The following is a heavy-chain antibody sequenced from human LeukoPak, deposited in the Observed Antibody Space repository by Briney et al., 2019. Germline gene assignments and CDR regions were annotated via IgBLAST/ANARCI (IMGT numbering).Heavy chain of an antibody. CDR1: GGSISSYY. CDR2: IYYSGST. Sequence: SETLSLTCTVSGGSISSYYWSWIRQPPGKGLEWIGYIYYSGSTNYNPSLKSRVTISVDTSKNQFSLKLSPVTAADTAVFYCARGFGYGSYYYYYDMDVWGKGTTVTVSS. J-gene: IGHJ6*03. CDR3: ARGFGYGSYYYYYDMDV. V-gene: IGHV4-59*01. D-gene: IGHD3-10*01.